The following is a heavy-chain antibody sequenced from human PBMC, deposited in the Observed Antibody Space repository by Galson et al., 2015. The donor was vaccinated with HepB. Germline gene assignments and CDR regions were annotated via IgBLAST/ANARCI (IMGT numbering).Heavy chain of an antibody. CDR2: IYSDGST. J-gene: IGHJ6*02. CDR3: ARAPPLKVGRHTFPYYAMDI. CDR1: GDSVSGFY. D-gene: IGHD1-14*01. Sequence: ETLSLTCSVSGDSVSGFYWSWIRQRPEKGLEWIGYIYSDGSTNYSPSLKSRVTILLDTSRNLLSLKMVSVTTEDTGVYYCARAPPLKVGRHTFPYYAMDIWSPGTTVSVSS. V-gene: IGHV4-59*02.